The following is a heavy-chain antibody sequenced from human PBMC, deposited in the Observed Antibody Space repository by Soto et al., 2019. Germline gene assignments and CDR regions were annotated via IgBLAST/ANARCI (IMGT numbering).Heavy chain of an antibody. CDR3: ARGLQTNTEAGVYGMDL. D-gene: IGHD5-18*01. V-gene: IGHV1-69*01. CDR1: GGLISSYA. CDR2: IIPFVGTP. Sequence: QAQLVQSGTEVRKPGSSVKVSCKASGGLISSYAIMWVRQAPGQGLEWVGDIIPFVGTPNYAQKFQGRVTISVDESSTTAFRELSRLTSQDAGVFYCARGLQTNTEAGVYGMDLWGQGTTVTVSS. J-gene: IGHJ6*02.